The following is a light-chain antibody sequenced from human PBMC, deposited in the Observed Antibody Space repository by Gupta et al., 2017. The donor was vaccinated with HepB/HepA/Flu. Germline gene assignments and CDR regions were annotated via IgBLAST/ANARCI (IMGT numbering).Light chain of an antibody. J-gene: IGLJ2*01. Sequence: SYELTQPPSVSVSLGQTARITSSGDALPKQYAYWYQQKPGQAPVLVIYKDSERSSGIPERCSGSSSGRTVTLTISGVQAEEGADYYCQSADRSGTYVVFGGGTRLTVL. CDR2: KDS. CDR3: QSADRSGTYVV. CDR1: ALPKQY. V-gene: IGLV3-25*02.